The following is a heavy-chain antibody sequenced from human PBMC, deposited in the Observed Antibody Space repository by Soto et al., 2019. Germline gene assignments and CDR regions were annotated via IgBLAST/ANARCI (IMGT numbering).Heavy chain of an antibody. Sequence: AGGSLRLSCAASGFTFSSYWMSWVRQAPGKGLEWVANIKQDGSEKYYVDSVKGRFTISRDNAKNSLYLQMNGLRAEDTAVYYCARESNYYDSSGYLEYFDYWGQGTLVTVSS. CDR2: IKQDGSEK. J-gene: IGHJ4*02. V-gene: IGHV3-7*01. D-gene: IGHD3-22*01. CDR3: ARESNYYDSSGYLEYFDY. CDR1: GFTFSSYW.